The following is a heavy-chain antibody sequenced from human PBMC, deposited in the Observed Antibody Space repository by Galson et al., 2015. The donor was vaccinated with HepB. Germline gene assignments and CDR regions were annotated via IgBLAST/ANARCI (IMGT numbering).Heavy chain of an antibody. CDR3: ARGWGYSSGWYVGYFDS. D-gene: IGHD6-19*01. Sequence: SVKVSCKASGGTVSSYAISWVRQAPGQGLEWMGGILPILDEATYAQKFQGRVTITADKFTTTAYMELTSLRSEDTAVYYCARGWGYSSGWYVGYFDSWGQGTLLTVSP. J-gene: IGHJ4*02. CDR2: ILPILDEA. CDR1: GGTVSSYA. V-gene: IGHV1-69*10.